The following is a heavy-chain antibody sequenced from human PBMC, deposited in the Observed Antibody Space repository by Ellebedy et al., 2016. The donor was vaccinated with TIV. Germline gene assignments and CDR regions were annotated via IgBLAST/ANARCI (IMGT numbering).Heavy chain of an antibody. V-gene: IGHV3-23*01. CDR2: INGRGDDP. Sequence: GGSLRLXXAASGFTFNSHAMNWVRQAPGKGLEWVSAINGRGDDPYYADSVKGRFTISRDNSKNTLYLQMNSLRAEDTAVYYCARLPGTAVAGSRMYYFDYWGQGTLVTVSS. D-gene: IGHD6-19*01. CDR1: GFTFNSHA. CDR3: ARLPGTAVAGSRMYYFDY. J-gene: IGHJ4*02.